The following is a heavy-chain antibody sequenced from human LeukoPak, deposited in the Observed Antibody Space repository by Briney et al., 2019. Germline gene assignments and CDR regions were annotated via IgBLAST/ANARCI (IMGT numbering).Heavy chain of an antibody. Sequence: PGGSLILSCAASGFIFSTYYMRWVRQATGKGLELVSAIGTAGDRYYPDCVKGRFTISRENAKNSFYLQMNSLRAGETAVYYCARVKCDHMRGYFDLWGRGTLVTVSS. J-gene: IGHJ2*01. CDR2: IGTAGDR. CDR3: ARVKCDHMRGYFDL. CDR1: GFIFSTYY. D-gene: IGHD1-14*01. V-gene: IGHV3-13*04.